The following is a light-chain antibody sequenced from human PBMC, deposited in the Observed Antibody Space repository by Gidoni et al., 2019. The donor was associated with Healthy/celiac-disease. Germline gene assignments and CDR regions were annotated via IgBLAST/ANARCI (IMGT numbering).Light chain of an antibody. CDR2: WAS. Sequence: DLVMTQSPDSLAASLGERATINCKSSQSVLYSSNNKNYLAWYQQKPGQPPKLLIYWASTRESGVPDRFSGSGSGTDFTRTISSLQAEDVAVYYCQQYYSTPPTFGQGTKVEIK. J-gene: IGKJ1*01. CDR1: QSVLYSSNNKNY. CDR3: QQYYSTPPT. V-gene: IGKV4-1*01.